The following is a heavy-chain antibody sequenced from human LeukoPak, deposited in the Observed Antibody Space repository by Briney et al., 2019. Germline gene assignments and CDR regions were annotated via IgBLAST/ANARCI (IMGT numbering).Heavy chain of an antibody. CDR3: ARVMTAITNWFDP. CDR1: GFTVSSNY. J-gene: IGHJ5*02. D-gene: IGHD2-21*02. CDR2: IYRDGST. V-gene: IGHV3-66*01. Sequence: PGGSLRLSCAASGFTVSSNYVRWVRQAPGKGLEWVSSIYRDGSTYYADSVKGRFTISRDNSKNTLNLQMNNLRVEDTAVYYCARVMTAITNWFDPWGQGTLVTVSS.